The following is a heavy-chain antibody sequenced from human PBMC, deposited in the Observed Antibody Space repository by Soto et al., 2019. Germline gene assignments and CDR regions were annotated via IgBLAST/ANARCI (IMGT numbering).Heavy chain of an antibody. Sequence: ASVKVSCKASGYPFTHYGITWVRQAPGQGLEWMGWISPFNGNTNYGQTLQGRVTLTTDTSTSTVYMELRSLRSDDTAVYYCARASQGPPLGFDYWGQGTLVTVSS. CDR2: ISPFNGNT. J-gene: IGHJ4*02. D-gene: IGHD3-3*02. CDR1: GYPFTHYG. V-gene: IGHV1-18*01. CDR3: ARASQGPPLGFDY.